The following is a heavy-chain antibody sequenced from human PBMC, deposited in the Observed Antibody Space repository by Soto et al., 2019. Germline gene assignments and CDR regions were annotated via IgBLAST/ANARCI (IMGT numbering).Heavy chain of an antibody. CDR2: IKSKTDCRTT. D-gene: IGHD3-3*01. V-gene: IGHV3-15*01. CDR3: TTDAYFGVVITGGVIDY. CDR1: GFTFSNAW. Sequence: GGSLRLSCAASGFTFSNAWMSWVRQAPGKGLEWVGRIKSKTDCRTTDYGAPGKGRFNIPRDDSKNTLYMQMNSRKTEETAVYYCTTDAYFGVVITGGVIDYWGQGTLVTVSS. J-gene: IGHJ4*02.